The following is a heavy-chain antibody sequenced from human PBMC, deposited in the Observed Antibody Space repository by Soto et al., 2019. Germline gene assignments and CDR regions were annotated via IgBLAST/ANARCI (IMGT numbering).Heavy chain of an antibody. V-gene: IGHV4-59*01. Sequence: SETLSLTCTVSGGYISSYYWSWIRQPPGKGLEWIGYIYYSGSTNYNPSLKSRVTISVDTSKNQFSLKLSSVTAADTAVYYCARVGPYSSGSHFRWFDPWGQGTLVTVSS. CDR3: ARVGPYSSGSHFRWFDP. D-gene: IGHD6-19*01. J-gene: IGHJ5*02. CDR1: GGYISSYY. CDR2: IYYSGST.